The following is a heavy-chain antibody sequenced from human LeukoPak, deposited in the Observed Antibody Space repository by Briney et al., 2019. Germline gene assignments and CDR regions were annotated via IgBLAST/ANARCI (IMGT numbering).Heavy chain of an antibody. CDR1: GFTFSSYS. D-gene: IGHD4-17*01. V-gene: IGHV3-30*18. J-gene: IGHJ4*02. CDR2: ISYDGSNK. Sequence: PGGSLRLSCAASGFTFSSYSMNWVRQAPGKGLEWVAVISYDGSNKYYADSVKGRFTISRDNSKNTLYLQMNSLRAEDTAVYYCAKFLMGGYGDYVFDYWGQGTLVTVSS. CDR3: AKFLMGGYGDYVFDY.